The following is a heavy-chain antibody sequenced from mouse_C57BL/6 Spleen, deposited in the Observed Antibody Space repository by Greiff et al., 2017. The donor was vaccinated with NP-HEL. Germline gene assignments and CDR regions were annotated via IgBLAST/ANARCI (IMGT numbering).Heavy chain of an antibody. Sequence: VQLQQSGPELVKPGASVKISCKASGYAFSSSWMNWVKQRPGKGLEWIGRIYPGDGDTNYNGKFKGKATLTADKSSSTAYMQLSSLTSEDSAVYFCARGEATVVADYYAMDYWGQGTSVTVSS. CDR3: ARGEATVVADYYAMDY. CDR2: IYPGDGDT. CDR1: GYAFSSSW. V-gene: IGHV1-82*01. D-gene: IGHD1-1*01. J-gene: IGHJ4*01.